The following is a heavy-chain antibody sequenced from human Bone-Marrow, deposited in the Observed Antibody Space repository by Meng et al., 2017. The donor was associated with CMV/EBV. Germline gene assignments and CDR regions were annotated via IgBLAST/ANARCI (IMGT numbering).Heavy chain of an antibody. CDR2: ISSSSSYI. CDR1: GFTFSSYS. J-gene: IGHJ6*02. Sequence: GGFLRPSCAASGFTFSSYSMNWVRQAPGKGLEWVSSISSSSSYIYYADSVKGRFTISRDNAKNTLYLQMNSMRAEDTAVYYCARATGGEYDFWSGYYKAYYYYYGMDVWGQGTTVTVSS. V-gene: IGHV3-21*01. D-gene: IGHD3-3*01. CDR3: ARATGGEYDFWSGYYKAYYYYYGMDV.